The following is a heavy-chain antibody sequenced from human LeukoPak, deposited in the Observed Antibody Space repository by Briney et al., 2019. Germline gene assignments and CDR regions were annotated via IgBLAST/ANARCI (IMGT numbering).Heavy chain of an antibody. CDR2: IYHSGST. Sequence: SETLSLTCAVSGGSISSSNWWSWVRQPPGKGLEWIGEIYHSGSTNYNPSLKSRVTISVDTSKNQFSLKLSSVTAADTAVYYCARVSVVVPDYYYYYYMDVRGKGTTVTVSS. D-gene: IGHD2-2*01. CDR3: ARVSVVVPDYYYYYYMDV. CDR1: GGSISSSNW. V-gene: IGHV4-4*02. J-gene: IGHJ6*03.